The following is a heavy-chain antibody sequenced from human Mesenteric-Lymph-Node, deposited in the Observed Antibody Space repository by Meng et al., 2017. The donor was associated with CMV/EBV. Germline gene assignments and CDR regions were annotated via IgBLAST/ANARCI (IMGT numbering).Heavy chain of an antibody. CDR3: ARGQYGGPFALDY. CDR2: ISAYTTRA. D-gene: IGHD3-16*01. V-gene: IGHV1-18*04. J-gene: IGHJ4*01. Sequence: ASGYNIKYYDLSWMRQAPGQGPEWMGWISAYTTRAKFAEKFQDRVTMTTDTSTSTDYLELSSLRLDDTAVYYCARGQYGGPFALDYWGQGTLVTVSS. CDR1: GYNIKYYD.